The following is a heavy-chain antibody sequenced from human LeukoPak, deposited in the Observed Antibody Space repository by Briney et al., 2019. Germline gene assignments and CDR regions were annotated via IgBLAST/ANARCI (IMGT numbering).Heavy chain of an antibody. CDR2: ISSSSSNI. CDR3: ARGGGYSGYGAYYFDY. Sequence: GGSLRLSCAASGFTFSSYSMNWVRQAPGKGLGWVSSISSSSSNIYYADSVKGRFTISRDNAKNSLYLQMNSLRAEDTAVYYCARGGGYSGYGAYYFDYWGQGTLVTVSS. J-gene: IGHJ4*02. V-gene: IGHV3-21*01. CDR1: GFTFSSYS. D-gene: IGHD5-12*01.